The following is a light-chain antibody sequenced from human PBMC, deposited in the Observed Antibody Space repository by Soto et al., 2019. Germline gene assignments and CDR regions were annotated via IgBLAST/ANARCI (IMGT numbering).Light chain of an antibody. CDR1: SSNIGAGYD. J-gene: IGLJ2*01. CDR2: GNS. V-gene: IGLV1-40*01. CDR3: QSYACSLSGVV. Sequence: QSVLTQPPSVSGAPGQRVTISCTGSSSNIGAGYDVHWYQQLPGTAPKLLIYGNSNRPSGVPDRFSGSKSGTSASLAITGLQADDEADYYCQSYACSLSGVVFGGGTKLTVL.